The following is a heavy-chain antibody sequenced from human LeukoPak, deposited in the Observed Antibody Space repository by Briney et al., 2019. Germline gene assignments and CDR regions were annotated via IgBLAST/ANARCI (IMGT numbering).Heavy chain of an antibody. J-gene: IGHJ5*02. V-gene: IGHV4-39*07. D-gene: IGHD5-18*01. CDR2: IYYSGTT. CDR3: AKGAGGFSYYNWFDP. CDR1: GFSFSSYN. Sequence: GSLRLSCAASGFSFSSYNMNWVRQTPGKGLEWIGSIYYSGTTHYSPSLESRVTISVDTSKNQFSLKLASVTAADTAIYYCAKGAGGFSYYNWFDPWGQGTLVTVSS.